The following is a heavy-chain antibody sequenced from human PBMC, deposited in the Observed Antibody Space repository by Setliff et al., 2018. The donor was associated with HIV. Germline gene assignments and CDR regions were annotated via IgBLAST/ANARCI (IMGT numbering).Heavy chain of an antibody. CDR2: VSVSGGST. Sequence: GSLRLSCAASGLSFSNYAMTWVRQAPGKGLEWVSSVSVSGGSTYYAEAVKGRFTISRENSKNTVFLEMSSLRAEDTAVYFCAKAIYGVVMDCFDSWGRGTLVTVSS. CDR1: GLSFSNYA. J-gene: IGHJ4*02. CDR3: AKAIYGVVMDCFDS. V-gene: IGHV3-23*01. D-gene: IGHD3-3*01.